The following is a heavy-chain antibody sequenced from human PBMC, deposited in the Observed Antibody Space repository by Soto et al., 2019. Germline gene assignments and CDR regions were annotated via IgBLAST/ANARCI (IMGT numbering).Heavy chain of an antibody. J-gene: IGHJ5*02. CDR2: IYQTGST. Sequence: QVQLQESGPGLVKPSGTLSLTCAVSNGSITSGNWWSWVRQPPGKGLEWIGDIYQTGSTNYNPSLRSRVIVSVDKSKNNFSLSLSSVTAADTAVYFCARVWGALAPIAGWFGPWGRGSLVTGSS. CDR1: NGSITSGNW. D-gene: IGHD3-16*01. CDR3: ARVWGALAPIAGWFGP. V-gene: IGHV4-4*02.